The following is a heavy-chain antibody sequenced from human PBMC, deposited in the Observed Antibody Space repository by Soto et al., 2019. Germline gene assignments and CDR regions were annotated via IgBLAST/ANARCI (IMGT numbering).Heavy chain of an antibody. D-gene: IGHD3-3*01. CDR2: MNPNSGNT. CDR3: ASSGPIFGVVIRYYYYGMDV. V-gene: IGHV1-8*01. Sequence: ASVKVSCKASGYTFTSYDINWVRQATGQGLEWMGWMNPNSGNTGYAQKFQGRVTMTRNTSISTAYMELSSLRSEDTAVYYCASSGPIFGVVIRYYYYGMDVWGQGTTVTVS. J-gene: IGHJ6*02. CDR1: GYTFTSYD.